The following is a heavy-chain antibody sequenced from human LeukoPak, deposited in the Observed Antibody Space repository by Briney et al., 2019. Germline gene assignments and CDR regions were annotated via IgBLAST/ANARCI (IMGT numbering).Heavy chain of an antibody. V-gene: IGHV1-2*02. CDR2: INPNSGGA. CDR1: GYTFTGYY. J-gene: IGHJ4*02. CDR3: ARGVDGYNPFDY. Sequence: ASVKVSCKASGYTFTGYYMHWVRQAPGQGLEWMGWINPNSGGANYAQKFQGRVTMTRDTSISTAYMELSRLRSDDTAVYYCARGVDGYNPFDYWGQGTLVTVSS. D-gene: IGHD5-12*01.